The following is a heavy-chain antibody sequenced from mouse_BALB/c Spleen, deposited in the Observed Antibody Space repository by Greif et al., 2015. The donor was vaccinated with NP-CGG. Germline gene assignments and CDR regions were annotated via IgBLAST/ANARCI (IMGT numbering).Heavy chain of an antibody. Sequence: VQLQQSGAELAKPGASVKMSCKASGYTFTSYWMHWVKQRPGQGLEWIGYINPSTGYTEYNQKFKDKATLTADKSSSTAYMQLSSLTSEDSAVYYCARRAQHRDYWGQGTTLTVSS. D-gene: IGHD3-3*01. CDR1: GYTFTSYW. CDR2: INPSTGYT. J-gene: IGHJ2*01. V-gene: IGHV1-7*01. CDR3: ARRAQHRDY.